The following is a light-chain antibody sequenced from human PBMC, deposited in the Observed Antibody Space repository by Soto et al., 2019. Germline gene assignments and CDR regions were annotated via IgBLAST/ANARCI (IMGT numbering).Light chain of an antibody. CDR1: LSVSSN. J-gene: IGKJ1*01. Sequence: EIVMTQSPATLSVSPGERATLSCRPSLSVSSNLAWYQQKPGQAPRLLIYGASTRATGIPARFSGSGSGTEFTLHIRSLQSEDFAVYYCQRYNNWAPGVRTFGQGTKVEIK. V-gene: IGKV3-15*01. CDR2: GAS. CDR3: QRYNNWAPGVRT.